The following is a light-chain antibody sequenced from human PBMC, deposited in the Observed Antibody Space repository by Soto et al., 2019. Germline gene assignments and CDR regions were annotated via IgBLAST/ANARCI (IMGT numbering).Light chain of an antibody. J-gene: IGLJ2*01. CDR1: SSDVDGYNY. Sequence: QSALTQPASVSGSPGQSITISCTGSSSDVDGYNYVSWYQQHPDKAPKRMIYDVSTRPSGVSDRFSGSKTGNTASLTISGLQAEDEADYYCSSYTTGSTLVIFGGGTKLTVL. CDR3: SSYTTGSTLVI. V-gene: IGLV2-14*03. CDR2: DVS.